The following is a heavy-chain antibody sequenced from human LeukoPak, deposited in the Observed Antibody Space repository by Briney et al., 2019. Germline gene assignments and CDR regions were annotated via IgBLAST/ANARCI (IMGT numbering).Heavy chain of an antibody. CDR3: ATPYSYGYYFDS. Sequence: GGSLRLSCATSGFTFSNYDMHWVRQAPGKGLEWVAVISYDGSNKYFADSVKGRFTISRDNSKNTLYLQMNSLRAEDTAVYYCATPYSYGYYFDSWGQGTLLTVSS. D-gene: IGHD5-18*01. CDR2: ISYDGSNK. J-gene: IGHJ4*02. V-gene: IGHV3-30*03. CDR1: GFTFSNYD.